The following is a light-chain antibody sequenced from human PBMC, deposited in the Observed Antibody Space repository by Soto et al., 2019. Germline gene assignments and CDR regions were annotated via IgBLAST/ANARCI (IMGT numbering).Light chain of an antibody. CDR3: QQYGSSPPWT. CDR1: QSVSSSY. Sequence: IVLRQSPGTLSLSPGERATLSCRASQSVSSSYLAWYQQKPGQAPRLLIYGASSRATGIPDRFSGSGSGTDFTLTISRLEPEDFAVYYCQQYGSSPPWTFGQGTKVDIK. J-gene: IGKJ1*01. CDR2: GAS. V-gene: IGKV3-20*01.